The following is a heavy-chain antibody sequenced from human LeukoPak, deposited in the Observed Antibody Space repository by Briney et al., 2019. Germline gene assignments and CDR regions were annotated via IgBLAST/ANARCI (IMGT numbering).Heavy chain of an antibody. CDR1: GFTFSSYA. J-gene: IGHJ1*01. D-gene: IGHD3-22*01. CDR2: ISYDGSNK. Sequence: GGSLRLSCAASGFTFSSYAMHWVRQAPGKGLEWVAVISYDGSNKYYADSVKGRFTISRDNSKNTLFLQMNSLRPEDTAVYYCAKGKDYYDNSGSAEYFQHWGQGTLVTVSS. CDR3: AKGKDYYDNSGSAEYFQH. V-gene: IGHV3-30-3*01.